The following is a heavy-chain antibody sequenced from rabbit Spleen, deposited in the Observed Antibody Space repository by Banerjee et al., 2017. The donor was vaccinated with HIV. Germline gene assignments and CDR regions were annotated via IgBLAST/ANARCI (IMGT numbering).Heavy chain of an antibody. J-gene: IGHJ6*01. CDR2: IDTGRSGFT. CDR3: ARDSGSSFSSYGMDL. D-gene: IGHD8-1*01. Sequence: QSLEESGGDLVKPGASLTLTCTASGVSFSSNYYMCWVRQAPGKGLEWIACIDTGRSGFTYFASWAKGRFTCSKTSSTTVTLQMTSLTAADTATYFCARDSGSSFSSYGMDLWGPGTLVTVS. V-gene: IGHV1S40*01. CDR1: GVSFSSNYY.